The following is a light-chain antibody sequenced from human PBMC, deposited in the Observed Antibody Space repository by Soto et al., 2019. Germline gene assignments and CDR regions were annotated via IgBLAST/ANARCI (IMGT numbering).Light chain of an antibody. V-gene: IGLV2-14*01. Sequence: SVLTQPASVSGSPGQSITISCTGTSSDVGGYNYVSWYQQHPGKAPKLMIYEVSNRPSGVSNRFSGSKSGNTASLTISELQAEDEADCYCSSYTSSSTLPYVFGTGTKVTVL. CDR3: SSYTSSSTLPYV. J-gene: IGLJ1*01. CDR2: EVS. CDR1: SSDVGGYNY.